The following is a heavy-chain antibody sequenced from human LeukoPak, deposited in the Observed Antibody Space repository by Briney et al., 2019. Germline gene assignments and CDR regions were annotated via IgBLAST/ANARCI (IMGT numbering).Heavy chain of an antibody. V-gene: IGHV4-39*07. Sequence: SETLSLTCTVSSGSMGRGGYYWSWVRQSPGKGLEWIGSIYYSGSTYYNPSLKSRVTISVDTSKNQFSLKLSSVTAADTAVYYCARDGHKSNSNYYSYMDVWGKGTRVTVSS. CDR3: ARDGHKSNSNYYSYMDV. J-gene: IGHJ6*03. CDR2: IYYSGST. D-gene: IGHD4-11*01. CDR1: SGSMGRGGYY.